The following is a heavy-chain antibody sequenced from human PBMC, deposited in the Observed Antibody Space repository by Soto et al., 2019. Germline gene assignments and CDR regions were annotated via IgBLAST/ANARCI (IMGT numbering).Heavy chain of an antibody. Sequence: QVQLQESGPGQVKPSETLSLTCTVSGASIGSGGYHRNWIRKSPGKGLAWVGSLHPSGTSFYNPAFNSRVDISADTSRNLFSLRLSSVTAADTAVYVCAAGGDGQKMARYWGQGTLVTVSS. J-gene: IGHJ4*02. CDR1: GASIGSGGYH. CDR3: AAGGDGQKMARY. V-gene: IGHV4-61*08. CDR2: LHPSGTS. D-gene: IGHD2-8*01.